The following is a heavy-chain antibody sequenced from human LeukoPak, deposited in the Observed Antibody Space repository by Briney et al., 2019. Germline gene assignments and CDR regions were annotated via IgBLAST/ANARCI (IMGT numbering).Heavy chain of an antibody. J-gene: IGHJ4*02. D-gene: IGHD2-2*01. CDR2: FVVGSGNT. CDR3: AAVVRGPNCSSTSCYVTDY. Sequence: GASVKVSCKASGFTFTSSAMQWVRQARGQRLEWIGWFVVGSGNTNYAQKFQERVTITRDMSTSTAYMELSSLRSEDTAVYYCAAVVRGPNCSSTSCYVTDYWGQGTLVTVSS. V-gene: IGHV1-58*02. CDR1: GFTFTSSA.